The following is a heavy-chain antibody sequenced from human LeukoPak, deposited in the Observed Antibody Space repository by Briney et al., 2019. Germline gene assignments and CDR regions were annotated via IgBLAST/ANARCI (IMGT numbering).Heavy chain of an antibody. CDR3: AKGGSSGALDY. Sequence: GGSLRLSCAASGFSFEDYMMHWVRQAPGKGLEWVSLISWDGGTTYYADSVKGRFTISRDNSKNSLYLQMSSLRTEDTALYYRAKGGSSGALDYWGQGSLVTVSS. J-gene: IGHJ4*02. CDR2: ISWDGGTT. V-gene: IGHV3-43*01. D-gene: IGHD6-19*01. CDR1: GFSFEDYM.